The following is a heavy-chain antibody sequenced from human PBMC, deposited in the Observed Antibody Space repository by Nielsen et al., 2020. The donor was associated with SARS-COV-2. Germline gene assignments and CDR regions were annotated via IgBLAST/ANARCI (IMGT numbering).Heavy chain of an antibody. D-gene: IGHD3-10*01. Sequence: SLTLSCAASGLTFSTNAMSWVRQAPRKGREWVACISWDGGTVGFANSVQGRFSISRDNAKNSLFLQMNSLRADDTALYYCVKVLYREGVDFDHWGQGALVTVSS. CDR3: VKVLYREGVDFDH. CDR2: ISWDGGTV. CDR1: GLTFSTNA. J-gene: IGHJ4*02. V-gene: IGHV3-9*01.